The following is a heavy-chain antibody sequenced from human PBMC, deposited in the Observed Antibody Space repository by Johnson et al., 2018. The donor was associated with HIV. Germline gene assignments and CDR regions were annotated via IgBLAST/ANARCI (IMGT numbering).Heavy chain of an antibody. D-gene: IGHD1-1*01. Sequence: QVQLVESGGDLVKPGGSLRLSCAASGFTFSDYCMSWIRQAPGKGLEWVAFIRYDGSNRYYADSVKGRFTISRDNSKNTLYLQRNSLRAEDTAVYYCARDGSNFGALDIWGQGTMVTVSS. J-gene: IGHJ3*02. CDR1: GFTFSDYC. CDR2: IRYDGSNR. V-gene: IGHV3-30*02. CDR3: ARDGSNFGALDI.